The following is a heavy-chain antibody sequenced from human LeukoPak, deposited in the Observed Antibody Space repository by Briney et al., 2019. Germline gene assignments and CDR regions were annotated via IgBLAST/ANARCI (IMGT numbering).Heavy chain of an antibody. J-gene: IGHJ4*02. CDR3: AKAHSSSGWYYFDY. CDR2: ISWNSGSI. CDR1: GFTFDDYA. V-gene: IGHV3-9*03. D-gene: IGHD6-19*01. Sequence: GRSLRLSCAASGFTFDDYAMHWVRRAPGKGLEWVSGISWNSGSIGYADSVKGRFTISRDNAKSSLYLQMNSLRAEDMALYYCAKAHSSSGWYYFDYWGQGTLVTVSS.